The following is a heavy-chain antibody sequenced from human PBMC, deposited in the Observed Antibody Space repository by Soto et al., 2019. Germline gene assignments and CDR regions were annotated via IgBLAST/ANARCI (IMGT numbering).Heavy chain of an antibody. J-gene: IGHJ4*02. V-gene: IGHV4-59*08. CDR2: IYYSGST. CDR3: ARRGSSGWYPYYFEY. D-gene: IGHD6-19*01. Sequence: SETLSLTCTASGGSISSYYWSWIRQPPGKGLEWIGYIYYSGSTNYNPSLKSRVTISVDTSKNQFSLKLSSVTAADTAVYYCARRGSSGWYPYYFEYWGQGTLVTVSS. CDR1: GGSISSYY.